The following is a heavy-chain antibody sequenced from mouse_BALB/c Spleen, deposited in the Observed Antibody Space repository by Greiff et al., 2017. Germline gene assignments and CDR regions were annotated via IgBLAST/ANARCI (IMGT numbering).Heavy chain of an antibody. J-gene: IGHJ2*01. CDR2: IWGDGST. V-gene: IGHV2-3*01. D-gene: IGHD1-2*01. CDR3: AKRDYGYDYFDY. CDR1: GFSLTSYG. Sequence: VKLVESGPGLVAPSQSLAITCTVSGFSLTSYGVSWVRQTPGKGLEWLGVIWGDGSTNYHSALISRLSISKDNSKSQVILKLNSLQTYDTTTYYCAKRDYGYDYFDYWGQGTTLTVSS.